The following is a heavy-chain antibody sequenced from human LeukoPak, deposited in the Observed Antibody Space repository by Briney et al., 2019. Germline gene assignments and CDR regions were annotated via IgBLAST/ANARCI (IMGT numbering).Heavy chain of an antibody. CDR2: ITSSGDDI. Sequence: PGGSLRLSCAASGFTFSDYYMSWIRQAPGKGLEWDAYITSSGDDIYYADSVKGRFTISRDNAKNALFLRMSSLRVEDTATYYCASDIVATSGDFWGQGTLVSVSS. D-gene: IGHD5-12*01. CDR1: GFTFSDYY. J-gene: IGHJ4*02. V-gene: IGHV3-11*01. CDR3: ASDIVATSGDF.